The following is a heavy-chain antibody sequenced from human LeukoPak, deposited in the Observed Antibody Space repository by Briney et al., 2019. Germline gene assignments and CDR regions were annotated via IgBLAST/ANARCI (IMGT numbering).Heavy chain of an antibody. V-gene: IGHV4-39*01. D-gene: IGHD5-24*01. CDR1: GGSVSSGSSYY. J-gene: IGHJ4*02. CDR3: ASADGYKIDY. CDR2: IYYGGST. Sequence: SETLSLTCTVSGGSVSSGSSYYWGWIRQPPGKGLEWIGNIYYGGSTYYSPSLKSRVSISVDTSKNQVSLKLSSVTAADTAVYYCASADGYKIDYWGQGTLVTVSS.